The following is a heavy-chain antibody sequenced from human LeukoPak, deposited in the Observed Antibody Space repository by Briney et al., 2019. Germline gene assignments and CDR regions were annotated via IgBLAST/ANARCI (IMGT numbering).Heavy chain of an antibody. Sequence: GGSLRLSCAASGFTFSSYSMNWVRQAPGKGLEWVSSISSSSSYIYYADSVKGRFTISRDNAKNSLYLQMNSLRAEDTAVYYCARDLGYSNGWNDAFDIWGQGTMVTVSS. CDR3: ARDLGYSNGWNDAFDI. D-gene: IGHD6-19*01. CDR1: GFTFSSYS. V-gene: IGHV3-21*01. CDR2: ISSSSSYI. J-gene: IGHJ3*02.